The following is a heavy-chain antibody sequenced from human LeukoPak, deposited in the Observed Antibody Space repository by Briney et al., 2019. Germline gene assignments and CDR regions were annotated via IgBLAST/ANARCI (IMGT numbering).Heavy chain of an antibody. CDR1: GDSVTSNSAA. CDR2: TYYRSKWYN. J-gene: IGHJ4*02. V-gene: IGHV6-1*01. D-gene: IGHD5-12*01. CDR3: ARADPDIVATMYFDY. Sequence: SQTLSLTCAISGDSVTSNSAAWNWIRQSPSRGLEWLGRTYYRSKWYNDYAVSVKSRITINPDTSKNQFSLQLNSVTPEDTAVYYCARADPDIVATMYFDYWGQGTLVTVSS.